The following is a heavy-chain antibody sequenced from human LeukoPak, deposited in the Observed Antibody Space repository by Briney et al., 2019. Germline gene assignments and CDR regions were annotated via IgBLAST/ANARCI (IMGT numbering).Heavy chain of an antibody. CDR1: GFTFRSYA. J-gene: IGHJ4*01. Sequence: GGSLRLSYAASGFTFRSYAMHWVRQAPGKGLVWVSRVKGDGSSTTYADSVKGRFTISRDNARNTLYLQMKGLRAEDTAVYYCARDGFLGPVTAYLDYWGQGTPVTVSS. CDR2: VKGDGSST. D-gene: IGHD2-21*02. CDR3: ARDGFLGPVTAYLDY. V-gene: IGHV3-74*01.